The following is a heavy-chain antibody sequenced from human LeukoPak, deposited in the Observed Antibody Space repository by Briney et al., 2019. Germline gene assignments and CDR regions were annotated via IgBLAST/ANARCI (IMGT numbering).Heavy chain of an antibody. V-gene: IGHV1-24*01. D-gene: IGHD2-21*01. CDR1: GYTLTELS. CDR3: STDLYRHVNGGENAGWFDP. J-gene: IGHJ5*01. CDR2: FYLEDAKT. Sequence: ASVKVSCRVSGYTLTELSMHWVRQAPGKGVEWMGGFYLEDAKTLYAQKLQGRVTMTEDTSTDTAYMELSSLRSEDPAVYYCSTDLYRHVNGGENAGWFDPWGQGTLVTVSS.